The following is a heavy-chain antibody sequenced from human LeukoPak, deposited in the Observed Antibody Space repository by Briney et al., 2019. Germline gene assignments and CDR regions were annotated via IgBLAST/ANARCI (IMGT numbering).Heavy chain of an antibody. Sequence: GGSLRLSCAASGFPFSSYAMRWVRQAPGKGLEWVSAISGGGGSTYYAYAVKGRFTISRDNYKITLYLQMNGLRAEDTGVYYCAKVHLITMIVVVIGPFVYWGQGTLVTVSS. CDR1: GFPFSSYA. CDR2: ISGGGGST. D-gene: IGHD3-22*01. J-gene: IGHJ4*02. CDR3: AKVHLITMIVVVIGPFVY. V-gene: IGHV3-23*01.